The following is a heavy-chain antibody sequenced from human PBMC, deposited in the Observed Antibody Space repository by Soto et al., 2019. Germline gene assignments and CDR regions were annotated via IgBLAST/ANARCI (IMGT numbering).Heavy chain of an antibody. D-gene: IGHD6-19*01. CDR1: GFTFTSYG. Sequence: QVQLVESGGGVVQPGRSLRLSCAASGFTFTSYGIHWVRQAPGKGLEWVAVISYDGNDKKYADSVKGRFTISRDNSKNTLSLQLNSLRAEDTAMYYCAKEQGRSFHTFDYWGQGTLVTVSS. CDR3: AKEQGRSFHTFDY. CDR2: ISYDGNDK. V-gene: IGHV3-30*18. J-gene: IGHJ4*02.